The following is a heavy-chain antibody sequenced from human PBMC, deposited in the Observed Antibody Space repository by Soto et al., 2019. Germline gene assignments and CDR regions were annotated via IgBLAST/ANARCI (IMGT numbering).Heavy chain of an antibody. V-gene: IGHV3-23*01. Sequence: GSLRLSFAASRFTFGSSAMSWVGPAPGEGLEWVSSIGWSGTDTYYADFVMGRFTISRDNSKNTLQLQINSLRVEDTAVYYCARGGIVARLFDPWGHGTLVTVSS. CDR1: RFTFGSSA. CDR3: ARGGIVARLFDP. CDR2: IGWSGTDT. D-gene: IGHD6-6*01. J-gene: IGHJ5*02.